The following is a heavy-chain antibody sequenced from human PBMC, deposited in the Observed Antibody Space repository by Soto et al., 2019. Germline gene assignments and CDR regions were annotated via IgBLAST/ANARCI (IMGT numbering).Heavy chain of an antibody. D-gene: IGHD3-10*01. CDR2: ISGSGDSS. CDR1: GFTFSSFG. Sequence: PGGSLRLSCTACGFTFSSFGMAWVRQAPGKGLEWVSAISGSGDSSYYADSVKGRFTISRDNPNNTLYLQMNSLRAEDTAVYYCARDIGEMSAVWGQGTQVTVSS. CDR3: ARDIGEMSAV. V-gene: IGHV3-23*01. J-gene: IGHJ4*02.